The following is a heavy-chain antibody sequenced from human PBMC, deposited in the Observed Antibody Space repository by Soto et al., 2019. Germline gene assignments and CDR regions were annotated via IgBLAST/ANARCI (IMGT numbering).Heavy chain of an antibody. CDR3: ARALLSTYDFLTQDYYYYVDV. CDR1: GYTFSSYG. V-gene: IGHV1-18*01. D-gene: IGHD3-9*01. Sequence: QVQLVQSGAEVKKPGASVKVSCKASGYTFSSYGISWVRQAPGQGLECMGWISAYNGNTKYAQKLQGRVTMTTDTSTSTAYMGLRSLRSDDTAVYYCARALLSTYDFLTQDYYYYVDVGGKGTTVTVSS. J-gene: IGHJ6*03. CDR2: ISAYNGNT.